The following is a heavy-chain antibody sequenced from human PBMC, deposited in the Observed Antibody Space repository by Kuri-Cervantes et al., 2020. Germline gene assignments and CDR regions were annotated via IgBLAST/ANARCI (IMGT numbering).Heavy chain of an antibody. Sequence: SETLSLTCTVSGGSITSSSYYWGWIRQPPGKGLEWIGEINHSGSTNYNPSLKSRVTISVDTSKNQFSLKLSSVTAADTAVYYCARLTQGENGGNSGVDYWGQGTLVTVSS. J-gene: IGHJ4*02. CDR2: INHSGST. D-gene: IGHD4-23*01. CDR3: ARLTQGENGGNSGVDY. CDR1: GGSITSSSYY. V-gene: IGHV4-39*07.